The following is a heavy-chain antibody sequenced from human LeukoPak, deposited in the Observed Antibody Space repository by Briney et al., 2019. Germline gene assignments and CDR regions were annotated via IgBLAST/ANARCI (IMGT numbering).Heavy chain of an antibody. CDR1: GFIFSNYA. CDR2: ISSDGSKT. J-gene: IGHJ4*02. D-gene: IGHD3-10*01. Sequence: GGSLRLSCAASGFIFSNYAMHWVRQAPGKGLEWVALISSDGSKTYHADSVKGRFSISRDNSKNTLYLQLNSLRAEDTSVYSCARDSTYWYDSGSSGPHYFDYWGQGTLVTVSS. V-gene: IGHV3-30*17. CDR3: ARDSTYWYDSGSSGPHYFDY.